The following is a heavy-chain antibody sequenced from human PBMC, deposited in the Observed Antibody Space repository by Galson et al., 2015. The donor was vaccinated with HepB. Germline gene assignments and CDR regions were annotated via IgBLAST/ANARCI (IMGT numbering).Heavy chain of an antibody. D-gene: IGHD3-16*02. V-gene: IGHV1-69*13. Sequence: VKVSCKASGGPFSSYAISWVRQAPGQGLEWMGGIIPIFGTANYAQKFQGRVTITADESTSTAYMELSSLRSEDTAVYYCARGDAYYDYVWGSYRLDYWGQGTLVTVSS. J-gene: IGHJ4*02. CDR3: ARGDAYYDYVWGSYRLDY. CDR1: GGPFSSYA. CDR2: IIPIFGTA.